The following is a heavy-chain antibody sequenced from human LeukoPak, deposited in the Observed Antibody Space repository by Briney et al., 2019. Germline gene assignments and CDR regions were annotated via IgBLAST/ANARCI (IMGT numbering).Heavy chain of an antibody. D-gene: IGHD6-13*01. CDR1: GFTFSSYG. Sequence: GGSLRLSCAASGFTFSSYGMHWVRQAPGKGLEWVAFIRYDGSNKYYADSVKGRFTISRDNSKNTLYLQMNSLRAEDTAVYYCARGGYLYYYYYYMDVWGKGTTVTISS. CDR2: IRYDGSNK. V-gene: IGHV3-30*02. CDR3: ARGGYLYYYYYYMDV. J-gene: IGHJ6*03.